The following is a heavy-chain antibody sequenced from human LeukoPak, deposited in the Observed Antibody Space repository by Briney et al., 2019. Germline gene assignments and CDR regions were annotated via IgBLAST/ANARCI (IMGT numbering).Heavy chain of an antibody. D-gene: IGHD1-26*01. J-gene: IGHJ4*02. V-gene: IGHV3-23*01. CDR3: AKDPLVGAATYFDY. CDR2: INATGDTT. CDR1: GFTFNNYA. Sequence: GGSLRLSCAASGFTFNNYALSWVRQAPGKGLEWVSGINATGDTTYYADSVKGRFTISRDNSKNTLYLQMNSLRAEDTAVYYCAKDPLVGAATYFDYWGQGTLVPVSS.